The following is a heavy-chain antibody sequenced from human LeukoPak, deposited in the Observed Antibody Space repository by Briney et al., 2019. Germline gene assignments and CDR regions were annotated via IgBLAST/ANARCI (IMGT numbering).Heavy chain of an antibody. J-gene: IGHJ4*02. CDR1: AFTFGDFW. V-gene: IGHV3-7*05. CDR2: IKQDGSVE. D-gene: IGHD6-6*01. Sequence: PGGSLRLSCAASAFTFGDFWMSWVRQAPGKGLEWVANIKQDGSVEYYVVSVKGRLTISRDNAKESLYLQMNSLRAEDTAVYYCARIGYSSSSFDFWGQGTLVTVSS. CDR3: ARIGYSSSSFDF.